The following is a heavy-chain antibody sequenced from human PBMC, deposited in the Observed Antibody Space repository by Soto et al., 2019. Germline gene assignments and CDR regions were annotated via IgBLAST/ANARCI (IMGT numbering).Heavy chain of an antibody. CDR1: GGSISSGGYY. CDR3: ARDRDYDFWSTRHNQKYAFDS. D-gene: IGHD3-3*01. Sequence: TSETLSLTCTVSGGSISSGGYYWSWIRQHPGKGLEWIGYIYYSGSTYYNPSLKSRVTISVDTSKNQFSLKLSSVTAADTAVYYCARDRDYDFWSTRHNQKYAFDSWGQGTMVTVSS. CDR2: IYYSGST. V-gene: IGHV4-31*02. J-gene: IGHJ3*02.